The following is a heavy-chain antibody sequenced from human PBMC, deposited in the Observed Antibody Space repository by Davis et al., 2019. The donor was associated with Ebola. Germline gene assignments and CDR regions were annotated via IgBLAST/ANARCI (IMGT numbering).Heavy chain of an antibody. D-gene: IGHD6-13*01. CDR2: IIPIFGTA. V-gene: IGHV1-69*05. Sequence: AASVKVSYKASGGTFSSYAISWVRQAPGQGLEWMGGIIPIFGTANYAQKFQGRVTMTTDTSTSTAYMELRSLRSDDTAVYYSARAPSIAAARGLYYYYGMDVWGQGTTVTVSS. CDR1: GGTFSSYA. J-gene: IGHJ6*02. CDR3: ARAPSIAAARGLYYYYGMDV.